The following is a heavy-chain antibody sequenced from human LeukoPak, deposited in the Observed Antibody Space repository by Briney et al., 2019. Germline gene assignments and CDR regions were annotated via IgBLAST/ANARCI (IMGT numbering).Heavy chain of an antibody. CDR1: GGSFSGYY. CDR2: INHSGST. D-gene: IGHD6-13*01. V-gene: IGHV4-34*01. CDR3: ARVLIAAAGTRWFDP. Sequence: SETLSLTCAVYGGSFSGYYWSWIRQPPGKGLEWIGEINHSGSTNYNPSLKSRVTISVDTSKNQFSLKLSSVTAADTAVYYCARVLIAAAGTRWFDPWGQGTLVTVSS. J-gene: IGHJ5*02.